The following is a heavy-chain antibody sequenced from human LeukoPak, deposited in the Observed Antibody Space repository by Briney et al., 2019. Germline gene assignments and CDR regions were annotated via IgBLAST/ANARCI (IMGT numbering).Heavy chain of an antibody. CDR2: ISWSSGNI. V-gene: IGHV3-9*01. D-gene: IGHD1-26*01. CDR3: ARDNYSGSRYFDH. J-gene: IGHJ4*02. CDR1: GFTFDDYA. Sequence: GGSLRLSCAASGFTFDDYAMHWVRQAPGKGLEWVSGISWSSGNIGYADSLKGRFTVSRDNAKNSLYLQMNSLRAEDTAIYYCARDNYSGSRYFDHWGQGTLVTVSS.